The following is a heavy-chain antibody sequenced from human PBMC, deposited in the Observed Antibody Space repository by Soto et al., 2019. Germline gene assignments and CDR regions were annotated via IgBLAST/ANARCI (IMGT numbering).Heavy chain of an antibody. Sequence: PGGSLRLSCAASGFTFSSYAMSWVRQAPGKGLEWVSAISGSGGSTYYADSVKGRFTISRDNSKNTLYLQMNSLRAEDTAVYYCAKDQLGWGDRAGRFDYWGQGTLVTVSS. D-gene: IGHD3-16*01. J-gene: IGHJ4*02. CDR2: ISGSGGST. V-gene: IGHV3-23*01. CDR1: GFTFSSYA. CDR3: AKDQLGWGDRAGRFDY.